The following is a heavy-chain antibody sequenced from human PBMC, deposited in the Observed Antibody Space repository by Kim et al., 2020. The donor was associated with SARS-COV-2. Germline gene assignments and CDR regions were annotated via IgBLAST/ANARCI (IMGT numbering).Heavy chain of an antibody. Sequence: ASVKVSCKTSAYTLSNYDITWVRQAPGQGLEWMGYASTYSLSTEYTQRLQGSLTLTIDTSTSTAYMELRSLTSDDTAIYYCVVNRGRILAFYFEYWGRGTPVTVSS. CDR1: AYTLSNYD. J-gene: IGHJ4*02. V-gene: IGHV1-18*04. D-gene: IGHD2-8*02. CDR2: ASTYSLST. CDR3: VVNRGRILAFYFEY.